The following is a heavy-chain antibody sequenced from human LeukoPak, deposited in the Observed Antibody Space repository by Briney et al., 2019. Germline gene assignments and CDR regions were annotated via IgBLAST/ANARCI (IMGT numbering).Heavy chain of an antibody. CDR3: ARGPQYGSGSYLDY. CDR1: XFSFRNYG. J-gene: IGHJ4*02. D-gene: IGHD3-10*01. Sequence: GGSLRLSGAASXFSFRNYGMHWVRQAPGKGLDWVALIWSDGSKEYYADSVKGRFTISRDNSKNTLSLQMNRLRAEDTAVYYCARGPQYGSGSYLDYWGQGTLVTVSS. V-gene: IGHV3-33*01. CDR2: IWSDGSKE.